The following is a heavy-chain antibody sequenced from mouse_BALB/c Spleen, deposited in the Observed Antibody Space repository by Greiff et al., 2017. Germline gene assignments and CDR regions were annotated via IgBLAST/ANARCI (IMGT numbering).Heavy chain of an antibody. CDR2: ISYSGST. CDR1: GYSITSDYA. V-gene: IGHV3-2*02. J-gene: IGHJ2*01. CDR3: ARKYFDY. Sequence: EVKLMESGPGLVKPSQSLSLTCTVTGYSITSDYAWNWIRQFPGNILEWMGYISYSGSTSYNPSLKSRISITRDTSKNQFFLQLNSVTTEDTATYYCARKYFDYWGQGTTLTVSS.